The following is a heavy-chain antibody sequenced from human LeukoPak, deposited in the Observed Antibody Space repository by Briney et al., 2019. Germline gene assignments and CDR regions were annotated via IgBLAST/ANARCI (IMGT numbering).Heavy chain of an antibody. CDR1: GFTFSSYA. CDR2: INSDGSST. D-gene: IGHD3-22*01. V-gene: IGHV3-74*01. Sequence: GGSLRLSCAASGFTFSSYATSWVRQAPGKGLVWVSRINSDGSSTSYADSVKGRFTISRDNAKNTLYLQMNSLRAEDTAVYYCARVYGTYYYDSSGFDYWGQGTLVTVSS. CDR3: ARVYGTYYYDSSGFDY. J-gene: IGHJ4*02.